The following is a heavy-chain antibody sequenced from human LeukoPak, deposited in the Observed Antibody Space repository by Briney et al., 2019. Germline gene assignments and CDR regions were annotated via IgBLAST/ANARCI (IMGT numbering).Heavy chain of an antibody. CDR2: IYTSGST. J-gene: IGHJ4*02. D-gene: IGHD3-3*01. CDR3: ARCDYDFWGAPKYYFDY. Sequence: SETLSLTCTVSGGSISSGSYYWSWIRQPAGKGLEWIGRIYTSGSTNYNPSLKSRVTISVDTSKNQFSLKLSSVTAADTAVYYCARCDYDFWGAPKYYFDYWGQGTLVTVSS. V-gene: IGHV4-61*02. CDR1: GGSISSGSYY.